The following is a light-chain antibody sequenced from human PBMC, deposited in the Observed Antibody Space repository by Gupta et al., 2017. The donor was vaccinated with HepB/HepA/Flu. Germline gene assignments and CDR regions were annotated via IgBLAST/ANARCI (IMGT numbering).Light chain of an antibody. Sequence: SYELTQPPSVSVSPGQTARITCSGGPLPHQYIYWYQQKPGQAPVLVIYKDTKRPSGIPERFSASSSGTTVTLIITEVQAEDEADYYCQSADRSGTSVVFGGGAKLTVL. V-gene: IGLV3-25*03. J-gene: IGLJ2*01. CDR3: QSADRSGTSVV. CDR2: KDT. CDR1: PLPHQY.